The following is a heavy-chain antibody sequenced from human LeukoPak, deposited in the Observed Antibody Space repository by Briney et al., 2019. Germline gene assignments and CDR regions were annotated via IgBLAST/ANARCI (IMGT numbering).Heavy chain of an antibody. CDR3: ARRSHDYDILTGPRGFDP. CDR2: INPNSGGT. J-gene: IGHJ5*02. Sequence: GASVKVSCKASGYTFTGYYMHWVRQAPGQGLEWMGWINPNSGGTNYAQKFQGRVTMTRDTSISTAYMELSRLRSDDTAVYYCARRSHDYDILTGPRGFDPWGQGTLVTVSS. D-gene: IGHD3-9*01. CDR1: GYTFTGYY. V-gene: IGHV1-2*02.